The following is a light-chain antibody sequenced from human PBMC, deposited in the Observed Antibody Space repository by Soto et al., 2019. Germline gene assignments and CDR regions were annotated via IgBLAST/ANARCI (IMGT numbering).Light chain of an antibody. CDR3: QQYNSYSRT. CDR1: QSISSW. CDR2: DAS. J-gene: IGKJ1*01. Sequence: DIQMTQSPSTLSASVGDRVTITCRASQSISSWLAWYQQEPGKSPKLLTYDASSLESGVPSRFRGSGSWTEITLTISSLQPDDFATYYCQQYNSYSRTFGQGTKVDIK. V-gene: IGKV1-5*01.